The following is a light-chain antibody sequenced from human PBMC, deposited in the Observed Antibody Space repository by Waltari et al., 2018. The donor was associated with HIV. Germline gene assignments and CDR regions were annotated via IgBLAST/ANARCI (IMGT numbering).Light chain of an antibody. V-gene: IGKV1-16*02. Sequence: DIQMTQSPSSLSASVGDRVTITCRTSQDINKYLAWFQQKQGKAPRSLIYGASSLQSGVPPKFSGSGSGTHFTLTISSLQPEDSAIYFCQQYNTYPLTFGGGTYVEIK. CDR1: QDINKY. CDR3: QQYNTYPLT. J-gene: IGKJ4*01. CDR2: GAS.